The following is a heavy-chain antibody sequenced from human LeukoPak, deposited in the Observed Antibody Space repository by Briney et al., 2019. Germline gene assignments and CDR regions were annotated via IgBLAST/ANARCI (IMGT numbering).Heavy chain of an antibody. D-gene: IGHD6-13*01. J-gene: IGHJ4*02. CDR1: GGSISRFY. CDR2: VYYSGST. V-gene: IGHV4-59*08. Sequence: SETLSLTRTVSGGSISRFYWSWIRQPPGKALEWIGYVYYSGSTNYNPSLRSRVTMSVDTSKNQFSLKLNSVTAADTAVYYCARVIAAAGLFDYWGQGTLVTVSS. CDR3: ARVIAAAGLFDY.